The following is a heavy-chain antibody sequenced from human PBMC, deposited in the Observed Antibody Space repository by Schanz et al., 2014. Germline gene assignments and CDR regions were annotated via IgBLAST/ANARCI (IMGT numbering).Heavy chain of an antibody. CDR1: GFSLDIFA. CDR3: AKSQGSSFDS. CDR2: FNDGGVNK. D-gene: IGHD6-13*01. J-gene: IGHJ4*02. Sequence: EVHLLESGGGLVEPGGSLRLSCATSGFSLDIFAVSWVRQAPGKELEWVSSFNDGGVNKYYADSVKGRFTISSDNSKSTLYLQMSSLRAEDTAVYYCAKSQGSSFDSWGQGTLVTVSS. V-gene: IGHV3-23*01.